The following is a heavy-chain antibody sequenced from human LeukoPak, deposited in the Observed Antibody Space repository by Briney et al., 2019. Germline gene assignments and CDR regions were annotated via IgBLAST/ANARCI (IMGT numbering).Heavy chain of an antibody. J-gene: IGHJ4*02. CDR1: GYTFTAYY. D-gene: IGHD3-10*01. V-gene: IGHV1-2*02. Sequence: GASVKVSCKASGYTFTAYYMHWVRQAPGQGLEWMGWINPNSGGTNYAQNFQGRVTMTRDTSISTAYMELSRLRSDDTAVYYCASPKDDSYSGLDYWGQGTLVTVSS. CDR3: ASPKDDSYSGLDY. CDR2: INPNSGGT.